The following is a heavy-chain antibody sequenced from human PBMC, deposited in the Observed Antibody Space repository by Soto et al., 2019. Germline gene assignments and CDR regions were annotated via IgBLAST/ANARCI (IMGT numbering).Heavy chain of an antibody. CDR3: ARDGTSAVVGNYYYYGMDV. D-gene: IGHD6-19*01. V-gene: IGHV3-21*01. J-gene: IGHJ6*02. Sequence: PGGSLRLSCAASGFTFSSYSMNWVRQAPGKGLEWVSSISSSSSYIYYADSVKGRFTISRDNAKNSLYLQMNSLRAEDTAVYYCARDGTSAVVGNYYYYGMDVWGQGTTVTVSS. CDR1: GFTFSSYS. CDR2: ISSSSSYI.